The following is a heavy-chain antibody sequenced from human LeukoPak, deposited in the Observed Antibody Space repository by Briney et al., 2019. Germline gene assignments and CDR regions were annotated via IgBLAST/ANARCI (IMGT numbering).Heavy chain of an antibody. V-gene: IGHV4-34*01. Sequence: PSETLSLNCAVYGVSFSGYYWSWIRQPPGKGLEWSGEINHSGSNNYNPSHKSRVTISVDTSKNQFSLKLSSVTAADTAVYYCARKGVTTPADYWGQGTLVTVSS. CDR1: GVSFSGYY. J-gene: IGHJ4*02. D-gene: IGHD4-11*01. CDR2: INHSGSN. CDR3: ARKGVTTPADY.